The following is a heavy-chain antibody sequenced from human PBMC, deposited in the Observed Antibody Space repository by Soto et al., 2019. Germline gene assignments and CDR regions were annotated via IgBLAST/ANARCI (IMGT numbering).Heavy chain of an antibody. Sequence: ERSLRLSWAASPFTFSLYSMFRVRQAPGKGLEWSSSISSSSSYLYYADSVKGRFTISRANSKNTLYLQMSSLRVDDTAVYYCARLYYDGLTGFGWYRDLWGRGTRVTVSS. J-gene: IGHJ2*01. V-gene: IGHV3-21*01. D-gene: IGHD3-9*01. CDR3: ARLYYDGLTGFGWYRDL. CDR1: PFTFSLYS. CDR2: ISSSSSYL.